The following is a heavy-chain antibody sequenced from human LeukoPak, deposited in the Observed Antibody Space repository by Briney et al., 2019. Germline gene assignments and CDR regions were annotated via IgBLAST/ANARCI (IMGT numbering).Heavy chain of an antibody. D-gene: IGHD4-17*01. CDR2: IYYSGST. J-gene: IGHJ4*02. V-gene: IGHV4-39*07. Sequence: SETLSLTCTVSGGSISSSSYYWGWIRQPPGKGLEWIGSIYYSGSTYYNPSLKSRVTISVDTSKNQFSLKLSSVTAADTAVYYCAREVGGDFDALDYWGQGTLVTVSS. CDR3: AREVGGDFDALDY. CDR1: GGSISSSSYY.